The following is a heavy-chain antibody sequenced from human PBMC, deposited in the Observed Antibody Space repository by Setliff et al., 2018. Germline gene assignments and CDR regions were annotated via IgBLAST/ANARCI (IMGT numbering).Heavy chain of an antibody. D-gene: IGHD1-26*01. J-gene: IGHJ4*02. Sequence: PGGSLRLSCAASGFTFSSSAMHWVRQAPGKGLQYVSAMSSDGVRTYYVDSVKGRFTISRDNYKNTLNLQMGSLRAEDIAIYYCATWNGRSSDYLGPGTLVTVSS. V-gene: IGHV3-64*02. CDR1: GFTFSSSA. CDR3: ATWNGRSSDY. CDR2: MSSDGVRT.